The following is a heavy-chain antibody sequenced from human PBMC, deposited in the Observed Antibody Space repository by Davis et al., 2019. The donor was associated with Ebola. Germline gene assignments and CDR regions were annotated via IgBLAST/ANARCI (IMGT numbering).Heavy chain of an antibody. CDR2: TYYRSKWFV. CDR1: GDSVSSNTAA. Sequence: SQTLSLTCAISGDSVSSNTAAWNWIRQSPSRGLEWLGRTYYRSKWFVDYAVSVKSRMTINSDTSKNQFSLQLSSVTPEDTAVYYCAREGVSSGRAGSFDYWGQGVLVTVSS. V-gene: IGHV6-1*01. J-gene: IGHJ4*02. D-gene: IGHD6-19*01. CDR3: AREGVSSGRAGSFDY.